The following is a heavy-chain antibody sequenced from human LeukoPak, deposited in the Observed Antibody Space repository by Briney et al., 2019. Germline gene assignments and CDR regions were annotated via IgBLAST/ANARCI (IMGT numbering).Heavy chain of an antibody. CDR1: GFTFSLHY. V-gene: IGHV3-7*01. D-gene: IGHD1-1*01. CDR3: ARHRYFYFDL. CDR2: IKEDGSDK. Sequence: PGGSLRPSCAASGFTFSLHYMGWVRQTPGKGLEWVANIKEDGSDKFYVDSVKGRFTISRDNAKNSVYPQMNSLRAEDTAVYYCARHRYFYFDLWGQGTLVTVSS. J-gene: IGHJ4*02.